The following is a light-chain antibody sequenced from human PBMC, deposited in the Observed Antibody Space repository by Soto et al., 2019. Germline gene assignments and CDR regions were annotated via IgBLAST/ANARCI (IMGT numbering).Light chain of an antibody. V-gene: IGKV3-11*01. CDR3: QVRTDWTPFKYT. Sequence: EIVLTQSPATLSLSAGERVTLSCRASQSVDTMVAWYQQQVGRTPRLLIYETSNRATGVPARFSGSGSGTGFTLTISRLEPEDFAIDFCQVRTDWTPFKYTFGQGTKLEVK. CDR1: QSVDTM. J-gene: IGKJ2*01. CDR2: ETS.